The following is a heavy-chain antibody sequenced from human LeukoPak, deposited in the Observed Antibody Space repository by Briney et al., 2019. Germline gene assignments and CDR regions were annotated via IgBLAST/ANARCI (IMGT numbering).Heavy chain of an antibody. CDR2: IIPVFGTA. J-gene: IGHJ4*02. CDR3: ARSSIIAAAGPYYFDY. D-gene: IGHD6-13*01. V-gene: IGHV1-69*06. Sequence: ASVKVSCKASGGTFNRFGISWVRQAPGQGLEWMGGIIPVFGTANYAQRFQGRVTITADKSTSTAYMELSSLRSEDTAVYYCARSSIIAAAGPYYFDYWGQGTLVTVSS. CDR1: GGTFNRFG.